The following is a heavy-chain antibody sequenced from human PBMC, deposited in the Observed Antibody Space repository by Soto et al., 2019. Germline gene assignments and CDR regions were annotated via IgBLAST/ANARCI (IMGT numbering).Heavy chain of an antibody. V-gene: IGHV3-23*01. D-gene: IGHD3-3*01. Sequence: GGSLRLSCAASGFSFGSYALSWVRQAPGKGLEWVSTISGSDGKTFYADSVKGRFSISRDTSQNSLYLQMNSLRADDTAIYYCARWSYLDYWGQGTRVTVSS. CDR3: ARWSYLDY. CDR2: ISGSDGKT. CDR1: GFSFGSYA. J-gene: IGHJ4*02.